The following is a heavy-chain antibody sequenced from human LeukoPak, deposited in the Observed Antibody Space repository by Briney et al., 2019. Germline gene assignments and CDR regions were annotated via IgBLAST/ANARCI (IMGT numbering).Heavy chain of an antibody. V-gene: IGHV3-23*01. J-gene: IGHJ4*02. CDR1: GFTFSSYA. CDR2: ISGSGGST. CDR3: AREETYTTGWYYFDY. Sequence: GGSLRLSCAASGFTFSSYAMSWVRQAPGKGLEWVSAISGSGGSTYYADSVKGRFTISRDDSKNTLFLQMNSLRREDTAVYYCAREETYTTGWYYFDYWGQGTLVTVSS. D-gene: IGHD3-16*01.